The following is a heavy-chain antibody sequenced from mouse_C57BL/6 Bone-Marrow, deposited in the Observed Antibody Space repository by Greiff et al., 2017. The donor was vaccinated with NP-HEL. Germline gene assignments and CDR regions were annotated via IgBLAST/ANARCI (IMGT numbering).Heavy chain of an antibody. J-gene: IGHJ2*01. D-gene: IGHD3-2*01. V-gene: IGHV1-50*01. CDR1: GYTFTSYW. Sequence: QVQLKESGAELVKPGASVKLSCKASGYTFTSYWMQWVKQRPGQGLEWIGEIDPSDSYTNYNQKFKGKATLTVDTSSSTAYMQLSSLTSEDSAVYYCARDSPDYWGQGTTLTVSS. CDR3: ARDSPDY. CDR2: IDPSDSYT.